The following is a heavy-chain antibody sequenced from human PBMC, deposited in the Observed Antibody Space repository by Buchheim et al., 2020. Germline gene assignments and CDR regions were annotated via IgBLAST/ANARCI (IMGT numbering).Heavy chain of an antibody. CDR3: ARDSGLPRPSPLAVAYYYYGMDV. V-gene: IGHV4-31*03. Sequence: QVQLQESGPGLVKPSQTLSLTCTVSGGSISSGGYYWSWIRQHPGKGLEWIGYIYYSGSTYYNPSLKSRVTISVDTSKNQFSLKLSSVTAADTAVYYCARDSGLPRPSPLAVAYYYYGMDVWGQGTT. D-gene: IGHD6-19*01. J-gene: IGHJ6*02. CDR2: IYYSGST. CDR1: GGSISSGGYY.